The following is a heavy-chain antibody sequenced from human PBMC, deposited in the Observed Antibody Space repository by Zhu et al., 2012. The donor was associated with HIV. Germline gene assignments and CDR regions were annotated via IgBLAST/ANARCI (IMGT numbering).Heavy chain of an antibody. J-gene: IGHJ3*02. CDR1: GGSISSYY. Sequence: QVQLQESGPGLVKPSGTLSLTCTVSGGSISSYYWSWIRQPPGKGLEWIGYIYTSGSTNYNPSLKSRVTISVDTSKNQFSLKLNSVTAADTAVYYCARGGRFGYCSGGSCYRDDAFDIWGQGTMVTVSS. CDR2: IYTSGST. CDR3: ARGGRFGYCSGGSCYRDDAFDI. V-gene: IGHV4-4*09. D-gene: IGHD2-15*01.